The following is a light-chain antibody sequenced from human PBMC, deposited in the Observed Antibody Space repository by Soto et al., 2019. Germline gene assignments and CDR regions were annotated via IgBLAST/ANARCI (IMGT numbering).Light chain of an antibody. J-gene: IGKJ4*01. CDR3: QQYSSSPLT. Sequence: ETVLTQSPGTLSLSPGERATLSCRASQTVSNRYVAWYQHKPGQAPRVLIHAASSRTTGIPDRFSGSGSGTEFTLTISRLEPEDFAVYYCQQYSSSPLTFGGGTKVEIK. V-gene: IGKV3-20*01. CDR1: QTVSNRY. CDR2: AAS.